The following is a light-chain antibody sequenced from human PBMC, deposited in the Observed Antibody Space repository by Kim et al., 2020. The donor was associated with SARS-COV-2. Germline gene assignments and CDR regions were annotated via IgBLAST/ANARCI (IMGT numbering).Light chain of an antibody. CDR3: SSYTRRSTLG. CDR1: SSDIGGHNY. V-gene: IGLV2-14*01. Sequence: QSALTQADSVSGSPGQSITVSCTGTSSDIGGHNYASWYQHHPGKAPKHIINDVDNRPSGVSDRFSGSKSGNTAYLTISGLQLDDEADYYCSSYTRRSTLGFGTGTKVTVL. J-gene: IGLJ1*01. CDR2: DVD.